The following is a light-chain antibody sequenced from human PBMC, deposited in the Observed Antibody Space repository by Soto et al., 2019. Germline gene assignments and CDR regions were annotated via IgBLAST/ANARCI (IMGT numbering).Light chain of an antibody. V-gene: IGLV1-40*01. CDR3: QSYDSSLSGWV. J-gene: IGLJ3*02. CDR2: GNS. Sequence: QSVLTQPPSVSGAPGQRVTISCTGDSSNIGAPYDVHWYQQLPGAVPKLLISGNSNRPSGVPDRFSGSKSGPSASLAITGLQAEDEADYYSQSYDSSLSGWVFGGGTKLTVL. CDR1: SSNIGAPYD.